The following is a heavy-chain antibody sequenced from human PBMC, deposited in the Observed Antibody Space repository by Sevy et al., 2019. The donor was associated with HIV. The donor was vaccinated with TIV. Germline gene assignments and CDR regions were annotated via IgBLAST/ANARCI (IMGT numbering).Heavy chain of an antibody. CDR1: GFSFSRYA. V-gene: IGHV3-30-3*01. CDR2: LSYDGSNK. CDR3: ARDGPYNTYDLWGYYFDY. Sequence: GGSLRLSCAASGFSFSRYAIHWVRQAPGKGLEWVAGLSYDGSNKHYADSVRGRFTISRDNSKNTLYLQMNSLRAEDTAVYCCARDGPYNTYDLWGYYFDYWGQGTLVTVSS. J-gene: IGHJ4*02. D-gene: IGHD3-3*01.